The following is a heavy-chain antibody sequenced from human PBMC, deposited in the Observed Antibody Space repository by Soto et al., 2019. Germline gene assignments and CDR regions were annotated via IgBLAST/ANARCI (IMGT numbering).Heavy chain of an antibody. CDR1: GASISGFY. CDR2: IYATGTT. Sequence: LSLTCTVSGASISGFYWSWIRKSAGKGLEWIGRIYATGTTDYNPSLKSRVMMSVDTSKRQFSLKLRSVTAADTAVYYCVRDGTKTLRDWFDPWGQGISVTVSS. D-gene: IGHD1-1*01. V-gene: IGHV4-4*07. CDR3: VRDGTKTLRDWFDP. J-gene: IGHJ5*02.